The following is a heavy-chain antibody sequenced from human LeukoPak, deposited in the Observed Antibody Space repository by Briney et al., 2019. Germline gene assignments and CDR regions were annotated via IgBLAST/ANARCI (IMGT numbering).Heavy chain of an antibody. V-gene: IGHV3-21*01. CDR2: ISSGSSYI. J-gene: IGHJ5*02. D-gene: IGHD1-26*01. Sequence: TAGGSLRLSCAASGFTFSSYSMNWVRQAPGKGLEWVSSISSGSSYIYYADSVKGRFTISRDNAKNSLYLQMNSLRAEDTAVYYCARVWVGATTNWFDPWGQGTLVTVSS. CDR1: GFTFSSYS. CDR3: ARVWVGATTNWFDP.